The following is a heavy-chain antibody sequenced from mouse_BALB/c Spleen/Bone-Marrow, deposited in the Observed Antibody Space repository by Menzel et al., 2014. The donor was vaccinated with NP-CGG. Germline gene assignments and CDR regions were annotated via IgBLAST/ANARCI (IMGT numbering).Heavy chain of an antibody. Sequence: VQLQQSGTELMKPGASVKISCKATGYAFSTYRIQWIKQRPGHGLDWIGEISPGTGNTNNNEKFRGKATFTADASSNTAYMQLSSLTSEDSAVYFCAIIGYQAWFTYWGQGTLVTVSP. CDR3: AIIGYQAWFTY. CDR2: ISPGTGNT. D-gene: IGHD2-2*01. CDR1: GYAFSTYR. J-gene: IGHJ3*01. V-gene: IGHV1-9*01.